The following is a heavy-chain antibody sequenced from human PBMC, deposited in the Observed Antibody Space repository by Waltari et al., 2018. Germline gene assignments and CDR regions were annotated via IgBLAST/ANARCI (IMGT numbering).Heavy chain of an antibody. CDR3: ARDPPTAQWRFLRKKTKGYFDY. CDR2: ISIGGNNE. D-gene: IGHD6-19*01. V-gene: IGHV3-30*14. J-gene: IGHJ4*02. CDR1: GFSFSNYA. Sequence: QVQLVESGGGVVQPGGSLRLSCVASGFSFSNYAILWVRQGPGRGLEWGAGISIGGNNENYAESTRDRFTMSGDNSKNTLYLHMDSLKIEGTAVYYCARDPPTAQWRFLRKKTKGYFDYWGQGTLVTVSP.